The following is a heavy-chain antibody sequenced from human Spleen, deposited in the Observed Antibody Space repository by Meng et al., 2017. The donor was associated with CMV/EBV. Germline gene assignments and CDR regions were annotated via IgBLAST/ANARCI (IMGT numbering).Heavy chain of an antibody. D-gene: IGHD5-18*01. CDR2: INHSGST. CDR1: GGSFSGYY. J-gene: IGHJ4*02. CDR3: ARGLRGYSYGYVY. Sequence: AVYGGSFSGYYWSWIRQPPGKGLEWIGEINHSGSTNYNPSLKSRVTISVDTSKNQFSLKLSSVTAADTAVYYCARGLRGYSYGYVYWGQGTLVTVSS. V-gene: IGHV4-34*01.